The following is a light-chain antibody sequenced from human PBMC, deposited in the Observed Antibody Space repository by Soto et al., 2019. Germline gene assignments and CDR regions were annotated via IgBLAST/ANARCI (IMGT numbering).Light chain of an antibody. Sequence: DIQMTQSPSTLSASVGDRVTITCRASQSISSRLAWYQQKPGKAPKLLIYKASSLESGVPSRFSGSGSGTEFTLTISSLQPDDFATYYCKQYNSYWTFGQGTKVEIK. CDR2: KAS. V-gene: IGKV1-5*03. CDR1: QSISSR. CDR3: KQYNSYWT. J-gene: IGKJ1*01.